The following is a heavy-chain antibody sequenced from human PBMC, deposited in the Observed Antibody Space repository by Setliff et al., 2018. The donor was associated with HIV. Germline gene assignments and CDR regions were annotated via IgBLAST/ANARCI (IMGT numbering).Heavy chain of an antibody. CDR3: ARARFWSGYYTGDNYYYMDV. D-gene: IGHD3-3*01. CDR2: INHSGST. Sequence: SETLSLTCAVYGGSFSGYYWSWIRQPPGKGLEWIGEINHSGSTNYNPSLKSRVIISVDTSKNQFSLKLSSVTAADTAVYYCARARFWSGYYTGDNYYYMDVWGKGTTVTVSS. CDR1: GGSFSGYY. V-gene: IGHV4-34*01. J-gene: IGHJ6*03.